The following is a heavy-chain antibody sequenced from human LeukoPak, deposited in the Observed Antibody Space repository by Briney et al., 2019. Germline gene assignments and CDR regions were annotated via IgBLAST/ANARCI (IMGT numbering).Heavy chain of an antibody. J-gene: IGHJ5*02. CDR2: IIPIFGTA. V-gene: IGHV1-69*13. Sequence: SVKVSCKASGGTFSSYAISWVRQAPGQGREWMGGIIPIFGTANYAQKFQGRVTITADDSTSTAYMELSSLRSEDTAVYYCARGGYCSSTSCFIDNWFDPWGQGTLVTVSS. CDR3: ARGGYCSSTSCFIDNWFDP. D-gene: IGHD2-2*01. CDR1: GGTFSSYA.